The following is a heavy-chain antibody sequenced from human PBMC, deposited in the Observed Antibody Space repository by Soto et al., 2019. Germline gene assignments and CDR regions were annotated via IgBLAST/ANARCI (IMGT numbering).Heavy chain of an antibody. V-gene: IGHV4-30-2*03. CDR3: ARLTYTSRWYNWFDS. CDR1: GGSISSGGYS. CDR2: IYHSGST. J-gene: IGHJ5*01. Sequence: SETLSLTCAVSGGSISSGGYSWSWIRQPPGKGLEWIGYIYHSGSTYYNPSLKSRVTISIDTSKNQFSLKLSSVTAADTAVYYCARLTYTSRWYNWFDSWGQGTLVTVSS. D-gene: IGHD6-13*01.